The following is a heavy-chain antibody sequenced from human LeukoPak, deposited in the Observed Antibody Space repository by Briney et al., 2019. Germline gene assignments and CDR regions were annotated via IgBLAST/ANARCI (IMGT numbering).Heavy chain of an antibody. CDR3: ARDPTATYSSSWYPY. CDR1: GGTFSSYA. V-gene: IGHV1-69*04. J-gene: IGHJ4*02. Sequence: SVKVSCKASGGTFSSYAISWVRQAPGQGLEWMGRIIPILGIANYGQKFQGRVTITADKSTSTAYMELSSLRSEDTAVYYCARDPTATYSSSWYPYWGQGTLVTVSS. D-gene: IGHD6-13*01. CDR2: IIPILGIA.